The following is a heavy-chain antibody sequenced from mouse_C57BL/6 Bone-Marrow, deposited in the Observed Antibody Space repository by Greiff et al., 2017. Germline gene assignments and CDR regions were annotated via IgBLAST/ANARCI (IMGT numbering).Heavy chain of an antibody. Sequence: EVMLVESGGGLVQSGRSLRLSCATSGFTFSDFYMEWVRQAPGKGLEWISASRNKANDYTTEYSASVKGRFIVSRDTSQSILYLQMNALRAEDTAIYYCARVQPWYFDVWGTGTTVTVSS. CDR3: ARVQPWYFDV. CDR1: GFTFSDFY. V-gene: IGHV7-1*01. CDR2: SRNKANDYTT. D-gene: IGHD3-1*01. J-gene: IGHJ1*03.